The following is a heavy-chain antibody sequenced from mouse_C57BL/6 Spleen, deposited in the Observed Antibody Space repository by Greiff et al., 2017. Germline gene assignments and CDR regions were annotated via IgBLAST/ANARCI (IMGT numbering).Heavy chain of an antibody. V-gene: IGHV1-18*01. CDR3: ARPDYDYENYAMDY. Sequence: EVQLVESGPELVKPGASVKIPCKASGYTFTDYNMDWVKQSHGKSLEWIGDINPNNGGTIYNQKFKGKATLTVDKSSSTAYMELRSLTSEDTAVYYCARPDYDYENYAMDYWGQGTSVTVSS. CDR2: INPNNGGT. D-gene: IGHD2-4*01. J-gene: IGHJ4*01. CDR1: GYTFTDYN.